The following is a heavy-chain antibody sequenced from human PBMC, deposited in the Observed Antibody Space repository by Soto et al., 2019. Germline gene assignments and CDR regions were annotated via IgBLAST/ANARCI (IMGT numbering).Heavy chain of an antibody. J-gene: IGHJ4*02. CDR1: GVSISSSSYY. CDR3: ARHGSY. CDR2: IYFSGST. V-gene: IGHV4-39*01. Sequence: PSETLSLTCTVSGVSISSSSYYWGWIRQTPGKGLEWIGTIYFSGSTHYNPSLKSRVTISVDRSKNQFSLNLTSVTAADTAVYYCARHGSYWGPGTLVTVSS.